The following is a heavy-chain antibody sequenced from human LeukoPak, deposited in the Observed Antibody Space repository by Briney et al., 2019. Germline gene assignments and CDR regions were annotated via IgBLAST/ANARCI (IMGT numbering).Heavy chain of an antibody. V-gene: IGHV3-21*01. CDR1: GFTFSSYT. J-gene: IGHJ4*02. D-gene: IGHD2-15*01. Sequence: GGSLRLSCAASGFTFSSYTMNWVRQAPGKGLEWVSFISTSSAYIFYADSVKGRFTISRDSAKNSLYLQMNGLRAEDTALYYCARDRSGGSGSDSWGQGTLVTVSS. CDR2: ISTSSAYI. CDR3: ARDRSGGSGSDS.